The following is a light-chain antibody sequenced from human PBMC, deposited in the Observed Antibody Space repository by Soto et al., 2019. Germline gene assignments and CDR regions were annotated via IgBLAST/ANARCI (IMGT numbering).Light chain of an antibody. CDR2: DVS. CDR3: QQYGISPT. V-gene: IGKV3-20*01. J-gene: IGKJ1*01. CDR1: HSVSSNY. Sequence: EIVLTQSPGTLSLSPGERATLSCRSSHSVSSNYLAWYQQKHGQAPRLLIYDVSSRGNGIPDRFSGSGAGTDFNLTISRLEPVDFAVYYCQQYGISPTFGQGTKVEIK.